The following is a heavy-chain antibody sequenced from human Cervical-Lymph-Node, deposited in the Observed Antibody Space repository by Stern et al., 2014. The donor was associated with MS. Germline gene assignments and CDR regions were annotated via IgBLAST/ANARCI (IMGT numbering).Heavy chain of an antibody. V-gene: IGHV2-5*01. CDR3: AHRLFYCTSSSCYNIADY. D-gene: IGHD2-2*02. Sequence: SGPTLVKPTETLTLTCTFSGFSLSTTGVGVGWIRQPPGKALECLAIIYWYDDKRYSPSLKSRLTITKDTSKKQVVLTMTNMDPVDTATYYCAHRLFYCTSSSCYNIADYWGQGTLVTVSS. J-gene: IGHJ4*02. CDR2: IYWYDDK. CDR1: GFSLSTTGVG.